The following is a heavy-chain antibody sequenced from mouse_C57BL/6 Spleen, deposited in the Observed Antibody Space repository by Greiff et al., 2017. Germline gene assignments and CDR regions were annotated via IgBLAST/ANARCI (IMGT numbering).Heavy chain of an antibody. CDR3: TVLLRYYFDY. V-gene: IGHV6-3*01. J-gene: IGHJ2*01. D-gene: IGHD1-1*01. Sequence: EVQLVESGGGLVQPGGSMKLSCVASGFTFSNYWMNWVRESPEKGLEWVAQIRLKSDNYATHYAESVKGRFTISRDDSKSSVYLQMNNLRAEDTGIYYCTVLLRYYFDYWGQGTTLTVSS. CDR2: IRLKSDNYAT. CDR1: GFTFSNYW.